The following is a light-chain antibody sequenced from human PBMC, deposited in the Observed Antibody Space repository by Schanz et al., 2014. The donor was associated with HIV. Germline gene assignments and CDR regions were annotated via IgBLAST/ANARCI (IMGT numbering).Light chain of an antibody. CDR2: EVS. V-gene: IGLV2-23*02. CDR3: CSYADGGTYV. Sequence: QSALTQPPSASGSPGQSVTISCTGTSGDVITNDYVSWFQQQPGKAPQLMIYEVSKRPSGVSDRFSGSKSDNTASLTISGLQADDEADYYCCSYADGGTYVFGSGTKLTVL. J-gene: IGLJ1*01. CDR1: SGDVITNDY.